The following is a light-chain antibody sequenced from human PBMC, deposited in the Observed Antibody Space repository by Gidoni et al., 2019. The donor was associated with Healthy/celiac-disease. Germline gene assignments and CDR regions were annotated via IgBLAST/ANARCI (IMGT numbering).Light chain of an antibody. CDR1: QSISSW. CDR2: DAS. V-gene: IGKV1-5*01. Sequence: DIHMTQSPSTLSASVGDRVTITCRPSQSISSWLAWYQQKPGKAPKLLIYDASSLESGVPSRFSGSGSGTEFTLTISSLQPDDFATYYCQQYNSYSGTFGQGTKVEIK. J-gene: IGKJ1*01. CDR3: QQYNSYSGT.